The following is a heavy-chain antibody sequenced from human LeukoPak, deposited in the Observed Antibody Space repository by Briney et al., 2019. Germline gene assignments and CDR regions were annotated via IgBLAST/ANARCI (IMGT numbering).Heavy chain of an antibody. Sequence: PSETLSLTCAVSGDSVFSYYWSWIRQPPGKGLEWIGYIDTSGSTSYNSSLKSRVTISVDTSKNHLSLNLTSVTAADTAVYYCARRAANSWHFDYWGQGSLVTVSS. D-gene: IGHD2-15*01. CDR3: ARRAANSWHFDY. CDR2: IDTSGST. CDR1: GDSVFSYY. V-gene: IGHV4-4*09. J-gene: IGHJ4*02.